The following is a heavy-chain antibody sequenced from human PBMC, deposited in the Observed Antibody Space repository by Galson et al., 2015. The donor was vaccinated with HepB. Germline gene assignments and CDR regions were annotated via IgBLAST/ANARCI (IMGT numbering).Heavy chain of an antibody. D-gene: IGHD2-15*01. Sequence: SVKVSCKASGYTFTSYAMHWVRQAPGQRLEWMGWINAGNGNTKYSQKFQGRVTITRDTSASTAYMELSSLRSEDTAVYYCARGTRWSEYYFDYWGQGTLVTVSS. CDR3: ARGTRWSEYYFDY. V-gene: IGHV1-3*01. J-gene: IGHJ4*02. CDR1: GYTFTSYA. CDR2: INAGNGNT.